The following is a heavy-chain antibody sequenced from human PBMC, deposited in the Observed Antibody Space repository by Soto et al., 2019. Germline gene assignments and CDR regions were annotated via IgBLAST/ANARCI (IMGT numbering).Heavy chain of an antibody. J-gene: IGHJ4*02. CDR3: AKDSVFSSGWDFDF. CDR1: GFTFENYA. Sequence: SLRLSCSASGFTFENYAMHWVRQAPGKGLEWVAGISWESGRVGYADSVKGRFTISRDNAKNSLYLQMNRLISEDTALYFCAKDSVFSSGWDFDFWGQGTLVTSPQ. D-gene: IGHD6-19*01. V-gene: IGHV3-9*01. CDR2: ISWESGRV.